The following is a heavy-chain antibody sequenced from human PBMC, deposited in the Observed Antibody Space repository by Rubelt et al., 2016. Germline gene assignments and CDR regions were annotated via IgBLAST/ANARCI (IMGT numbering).Heavy chain of an antibody. V-gene: IGHV1-18*01. D-gene: IGHD3-10*01. J-gene: IGHJ6*02. CDR1: GYTFNSYG. CDR3: ARGTMVRGAPDV. Sequence: QVQLVQSGAEVKKPGASVKVSCKVSGYTFNSYGISWVRQAPGQGLEWMGWISVYNGNTNYAPKLQGRGTMTTDTSTSTADMELRSLRSDDTAVYYCARGTMVRGAPDVWGQGTTVTVSS. CDR2: ISVYNGNT.